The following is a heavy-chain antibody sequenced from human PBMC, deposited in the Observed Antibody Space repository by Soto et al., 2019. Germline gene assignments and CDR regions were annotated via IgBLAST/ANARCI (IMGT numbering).Heavy chain of an antibody. CDR3: TRGSSNYDFWSGYYYYGMDV. CDR2: IRSKAYGGTT. Sequence: GGSLRLSCTASGFIFGYYAMIWVRQAPGKGLEWVGFIRSKAYGGTTEYAASVKGRFTISRDDSKSIAYLQMNSLKTEDTAVYYCTRGSSNYDFWSGYYYYGMDVWGQGTTVTVSS. CDR1: GFIFGYYA. V-gene: IGHV3-49*04. D-gene: IGHD3-3*01. J-gene: IGHJ6*02.